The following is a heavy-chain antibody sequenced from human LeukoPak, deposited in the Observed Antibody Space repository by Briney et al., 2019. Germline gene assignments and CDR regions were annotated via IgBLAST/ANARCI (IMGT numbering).Heavy chain of an antibody. CDR3: ARDSFNWFDP. Sequence: PSETLSLTCTVSGGSISSYYWSWIRQPPGKGLEWIGYMYYSGSTNYNPSLKSRVTISVDTSKNQFSLKLSSVTAADTAVYYCARDSFNWFDPWGQGTLVTVSS. CDR2: MYYSGST. V-gene: IGHV4-59*01. D-gene: IGHD3-16*01. CDR1: GGSISSYY. J-gene: IGHJ5*02.